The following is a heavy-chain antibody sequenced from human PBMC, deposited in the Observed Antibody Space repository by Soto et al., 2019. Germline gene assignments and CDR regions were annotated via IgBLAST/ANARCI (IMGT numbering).Heavy chain of an antibody. D-gene: IGHD6-13*01. CDR2: IYPDDSDT. V-gene: IGHV5-51*01. CDR3: ARWGSSSSYGVLDF. Sequence: PRESLKISCKGSGYSFTSYWIGWVRQIPGKGLEWMGIIYPDDSDTSHSPTFQGQATISADKSISTAYLEWSTLKASATAMYYCARWGSSSSYGVLDFWGQGTLVTVSS. J-gene: IGHJ4*02. CDR1: GYSFTSYW.